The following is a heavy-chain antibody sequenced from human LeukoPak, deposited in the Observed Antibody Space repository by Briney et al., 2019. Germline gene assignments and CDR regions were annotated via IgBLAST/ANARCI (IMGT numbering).Heavy chain of an antibody. D-gene: IGHD4-17*01. CDR1: GFTFSSHA. CDR3: ANEIRPNDY. J-gene: IGHJ4*02. Sequence: GGSLRLSCGASGFTFSSHAMTWVRQAPGKGLEWVSAISISGDTTYYADAVKGRFTISRDNSKNTVYLQMNSLRAEDTAVYYCANEIRPNDYWGQGTLATVSS. V-gene: IGHV3-23*01. CDR2: ISISGDTT.